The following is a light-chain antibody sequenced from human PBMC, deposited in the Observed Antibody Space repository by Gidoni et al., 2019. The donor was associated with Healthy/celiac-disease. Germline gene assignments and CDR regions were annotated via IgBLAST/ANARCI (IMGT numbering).Light chain of an antibody. Sequence: DIVLTLSPATLSLSPEEKATLSCRASQSVSSYIAWSHQKPAQAPRLLIYDASNSATGIPARSSGSGSGTDFTIIISSREQEDVAVYYCQQRSNWPPGTFGQGTRLEIK. CDR1: QSVSSY. CDR2: DAS. V-gene: IGKV3-11*01. CDR3: QQRSNWPPGT. J-gene: IGKJ5*01.